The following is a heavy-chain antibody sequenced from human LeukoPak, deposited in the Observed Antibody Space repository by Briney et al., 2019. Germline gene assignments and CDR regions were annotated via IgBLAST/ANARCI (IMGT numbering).Heavy chain of an antibody. D-gene: IGHD3-10*01. CDR3: AKSLFTSAAGSGRASDI. V-gene: IGHV3-33*06. Sequence: GGSLRLSCAASGFTFSSYGMHWVRQAPGKGLEWVAVIWYDGSNKYYADSVKGRFTISRDNSKNTLYLQMNSLRAEDTAVYYCAKSLFTSAAGSGRASDIWGQGTMVTVSS. J-gene: IGHJ3*02. CDR1: GFTFSSYG. CDR2: IWYDGSNK.